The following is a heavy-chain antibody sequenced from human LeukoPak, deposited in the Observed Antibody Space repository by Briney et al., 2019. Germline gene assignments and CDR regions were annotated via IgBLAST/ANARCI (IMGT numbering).Heavy chain of an antibody. CDR1: GGSISSSSYY. CDR2: IYYGGST. Sequence: SGTLSLTCTVSGGSISSSSYYWGWIRQPPGKGLEWIGSIYYGGSTYYNPSLKSRVNISVDTSKNQFSLKLSSVTAADTAVYYCARQKYYYDSYFDYWGQGTLVTVSS. V-gene: IGHV4-39*01. D-gene: IGHD3-22*01. J-gene: IGHJ4*02. CDR3: ARQKYYYDSYFDY.